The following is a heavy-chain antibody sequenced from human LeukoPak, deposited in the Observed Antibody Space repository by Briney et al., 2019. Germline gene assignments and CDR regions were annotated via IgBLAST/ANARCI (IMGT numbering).Heavy chain of an antibody. CDR2: IRYDGSNK. Sequence: GGSLRLSCAASGFTFSSYGMHWVRQAPGKGLEWVAFIRYDGSNKYYADSVKGRFTISRDNSKNTLYLQMNSLRAEDTAVYYCAKPGDSYGSDAFDIWGQGTMVTVSA. CDR1: GFTFSSYG. V-gene: IGHV3-30*02. J-gene: IGHJ3*02. D-gene: IGHD5-18*01. CDR3: AKPGDSYGSDAFDI.